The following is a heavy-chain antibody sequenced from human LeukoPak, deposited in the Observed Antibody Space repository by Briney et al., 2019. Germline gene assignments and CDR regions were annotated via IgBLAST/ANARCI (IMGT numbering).Heavy chain of an antibody. V-gene: IGHV4-38-2*01. CDR3: ARTPYYYYYYMDV. J-gene: IGHJ6*03. CDR1: GFTFSSYA. CDR2: IYYSGST. Sequence: GSLRLSCAASGFTFSSYAMSWVRQAPGKGLEWIGSIYYSGSTYYNPSLKSRVTISVDTSKNQFSLKLSPVTAADTAVYYCARTPYYYYYYMDVWGKGTTVTVSS.